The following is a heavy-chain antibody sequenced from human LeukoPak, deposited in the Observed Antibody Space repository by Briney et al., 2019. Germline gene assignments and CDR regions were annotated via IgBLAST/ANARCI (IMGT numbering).Heavy chain of an antibody. CDR2: IYYSGST. CDR3: ARRIAALDF. J-gene: IGHJ4*02. D-gene: IGHD6-13*01. CDR1: GGSIRSYY. Sequence: NTSETLSLTCTVSGGSIRSYYWSWVRQPPGKGLEWIGYIYYSGSTNYNPSLKSRVTISVDTSKNQFSLKLSSVTAADTAVYYCARRIAALDFWGQGTLVTVSS. V-gene: IGHV4-59*12.